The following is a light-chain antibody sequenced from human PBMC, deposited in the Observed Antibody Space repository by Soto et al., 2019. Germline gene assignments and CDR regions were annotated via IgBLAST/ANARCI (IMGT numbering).Light chain of an antibody. CDR1: NSDIGGYNY. CDR2: DVN. Sequence: QSALTQPASVSGSPGQSITISCTGTNSDIGGYNYVTWYQQHPGKAPKLMIFDVNNRPSGVSNRFSGSQSGNTASLTISGLQAEDEADYYCSSYTSNSTYVFGTGTKVTVL. CDR3: SSYTSNSTYV. V-gene: IGLV2-14*01. J-gene: IGLJ1*01.